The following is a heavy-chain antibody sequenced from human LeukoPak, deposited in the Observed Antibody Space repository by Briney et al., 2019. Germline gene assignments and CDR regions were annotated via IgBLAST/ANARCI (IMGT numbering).Heavy chain of an antibody. CDR3: ARYSDILTGYRWFDP. Sequence: SETLSLTCTVSGYSISSGYYWGWIRQPPGKGLEWIGSIYHSGSTYYNPSLKSRVTISVDTSKNQFSLKLSSVTAADTAVYYCARYSDILTGYRWFDPWGQGTLVTVSS. D-gene: IGHD3-9*01. J-gene: IGHJ5*02. V-gene: IGHV4-38-2*02. CDR1: GYSISSGYY. CDR2: IYHSGST.